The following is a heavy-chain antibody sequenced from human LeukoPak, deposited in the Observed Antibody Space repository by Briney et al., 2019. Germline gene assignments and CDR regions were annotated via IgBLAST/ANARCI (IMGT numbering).Heavy chain of an antibody. CDR1: GFTFSSYA. V-gene: IGHV3-23*01. D-gene: IGHD3-3*01. CDR2: ISGSGGST. J-gene: IGHJ4*02. CDR3: AKAMVTIFGVVYYFDY. Sequence: GGSLRLSCAASGFTFSSYAMSWVRQAPGKGLEWVSAISGSGGSTYYADSVKGRFTISRDNSKNTLYLQMNSLRAEDTAVYYCAKAMVTIFGVVYYFDYWGQGTLVTVSS.